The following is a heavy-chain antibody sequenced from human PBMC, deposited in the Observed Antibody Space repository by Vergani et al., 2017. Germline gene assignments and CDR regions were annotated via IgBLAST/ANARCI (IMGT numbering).Heavy chain of an antibody. J-gene: IGHJ2*01. CDR3: AIERLFVDTAMVVSYWYFDL. V-gene: IGHV3-20*04. CDR1: GFTFDDYG. Sequence: EVQLVESGGGVVRPGGSLRLSCAASGFTFDDYGMSWVRQAPGKGLEWVSGINWNGGSTGYADSVKGRFTISRDNAKNSLYLQMNSLRAEDTALYYCAIERLFVDTAMVVSYWYFDLWGRGTLVTVSS. D-gene: IGHD5-18*01. CDR2: INWNGGST.